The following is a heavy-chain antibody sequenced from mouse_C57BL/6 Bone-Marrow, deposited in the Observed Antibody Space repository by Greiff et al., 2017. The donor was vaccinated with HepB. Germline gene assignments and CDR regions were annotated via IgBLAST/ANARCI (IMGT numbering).Heavy chain of an antibody. CDR3: ARKSYSHWYFDV. V-gene: IGHV1-81*01. J-gene: IGHJ1*03. CDR1: GYTFTSYG. D-gene: IGHD2-10*01. Sequence: QVQLQESGAELARPGASVKLSCKASGYTFTSYGISWVKQRTGQGLEWIGEIYPTSGNTYYNEKFKGKATLTADKSSSTAYMELRSLTSEDSAVYFCARKSYSHWYFDVWGTGTTVTVSS. CDR2: IYPTSGNT.